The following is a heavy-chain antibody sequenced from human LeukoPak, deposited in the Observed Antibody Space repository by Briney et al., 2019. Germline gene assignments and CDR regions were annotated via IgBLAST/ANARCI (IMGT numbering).Heavy chain of an antibody. CDR1: GFTFSSYG. CDR2: ISSSSSYI. CDR3: ARGQYYDILTGYYPWNY. Sequence: GGSLRLSCAASGFTFSSYGMHWVRQAPGKGLGWVSSISSSSSYIYYADSVKGRFTISRDNAKNSLYLQMNSLRAEDTAVYYCARGQYYDILTGYYPWNYWGQGTLVTVSS. J-gene: IGHJ4*02. V-gene: IGHV3-21*01. D-gene: IGHD3-9*01.